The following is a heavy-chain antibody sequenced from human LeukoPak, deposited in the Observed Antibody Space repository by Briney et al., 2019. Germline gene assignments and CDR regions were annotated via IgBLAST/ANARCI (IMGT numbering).Heavy chain of an antibody. V-gene: IGHV3-64D*06. J-gene: IGHJ4*02. Sequence: GGSLRLSCAASGFTFSSYSMNWVRQAPGKGLEYVSAISSNGGSTYYADSVKGRFTISRDNSKNTLYLQMSSLRAEDTAVYYCVKDLRSSGWQIFDYWGQGTLVTVSS. CDR2: ISSNGGST. CDR3: VKDLRSSGWQIFDY. D-gene: IGHD6-19*01. CDR1: GFTFSSYS.